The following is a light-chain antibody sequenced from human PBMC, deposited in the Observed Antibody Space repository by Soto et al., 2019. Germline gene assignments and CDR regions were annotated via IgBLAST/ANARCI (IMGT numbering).Light chain of an antibody. CDR1: QSAGNF. CDR2: YIS. V-gene: IGKV3D-15*01. CDR3: QQYNNWPPIT. Sequence: EIVMTQSPATLSVSPGETASLSCRASQSAGNFLAWYQQKPGQAPRPLIYYISTRATGIPARFSGSGSGTEFTLTISSLQSEDFAVYYCQQYNNWPPITFGQGTRLEIK. J-gene: IGKJ5*01.